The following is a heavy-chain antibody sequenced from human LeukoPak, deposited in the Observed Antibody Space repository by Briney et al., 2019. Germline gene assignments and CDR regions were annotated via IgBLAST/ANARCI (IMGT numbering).Heavy chain of an antibody. V-gene: IGHV4-39*01. CDR1: GGSISSSSYY. CDR3: ARAGYYDPPGKIDY. D-gene: IGHD3-22*01. Sequence: SETLSLTCTVSGGSISSSSYYWGWIRQPPGKGLEWIGSIYYSGSTYYNPSLKSRVTISVDTSKNQFSLKLSSVTAADTAVYYCARAGYYDPPGKIDYWGQGTLVTVSS. CDR2: IYYSGST. J-gene: IGHJ4*02.